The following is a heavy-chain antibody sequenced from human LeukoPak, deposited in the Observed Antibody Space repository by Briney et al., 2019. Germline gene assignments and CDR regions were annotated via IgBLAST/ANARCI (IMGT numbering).Heavy chain of an antibody. J-gene: IGHJ4*02. CDR3: AKGDGYSYGYATESIDY. V-gene: IGHV4-34*01. Sequence: SETLSLTCAVYGGSFSGYYWSWIRQPPGKGLEWIGEINHSGSTNYNPSLKSRVTISVDTSKNQFSLKLSSVTAADTAVYYCAKGDGYSYGYATESIDYWGQGTLVTVSS. D-gene: IGHD5-18*01. CDR2: INHSGST. CDR1: GGSFSGYY.